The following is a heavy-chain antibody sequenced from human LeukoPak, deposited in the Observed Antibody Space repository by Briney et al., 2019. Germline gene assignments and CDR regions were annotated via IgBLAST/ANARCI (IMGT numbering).Heavy chain of an antibody. CDR1: GYTFTGYY. CDR2: INPNSGGT. D-gene: IGHD6-13*01. Sequence: ASVKVSCKASGYTFTGYYMHWVRQAPGQGLEWMGWINPNSGGTNYAQKFQGRVTMTRDTSISTAYMELSRLRSDDTAVYYCARVARIIAAAVNWFDPWGQGTLVTVSS. J-gene: IGHJ5*02. V-gene: IGHV1-2*02. CDR3: ARVARIIAAAVNWFDP.